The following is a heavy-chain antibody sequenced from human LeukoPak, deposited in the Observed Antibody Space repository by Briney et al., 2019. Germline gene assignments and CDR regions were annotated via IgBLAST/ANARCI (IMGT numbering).Heavy chain of an antibody. D-gene: IGHD3-10*01. J-gene: IGHJ4*02. CDR3: ARVRRFGVFYFDY. CDR1: GFTFSDYY. CDR2: ISSSGSNI. Sequence: GGSLRLSCAASGFTFSDYYMSWIRQAPGKGLEGVSYISSSGSNIYYADSVKGRFTISRDNAKNSLYLQMNSLRAEDTAVYYCARVRRFGVFYFDYWGQGTLVTVSS. V-gene: IGHV3-11*01.